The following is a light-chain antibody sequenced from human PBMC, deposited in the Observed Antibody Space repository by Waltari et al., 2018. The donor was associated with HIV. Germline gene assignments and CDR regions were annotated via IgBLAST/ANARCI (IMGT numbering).Light chain of an antibody. V-gene: IGLV3-1*01. CDR3: QAWDSSTAV. Sequence: SSDLTQPPSVSVTPGHTASITCSCVKLGDRTACWYQQKPGQSPVLVIYQDSKRPSGIPERFSGSNSGNTATLTISGTQAMDEADYYCQAWDSSTAVFGGGTKLTVL. CDR1: KLGDRT. CDR2: QDS. J-gene: IGLJ2*01.